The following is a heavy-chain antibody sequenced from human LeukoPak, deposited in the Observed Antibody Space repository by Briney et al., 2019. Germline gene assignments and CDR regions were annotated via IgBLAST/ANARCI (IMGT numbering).Heavy chain of an antibody. CDR2: ISGSGHST. Sequence: GGSLRLSCAASGFTFSSYAMSWVRQAPGKGLEWVSAISGSGHSTYYADSVKGRFTISRDNSKNTLYLQMNSLRAEDTAIYYCAKDRSCTNDICHGDFDYWGQGTLVTVSS. CDR1: GFTFSSYA. D-gene: IGHD2-8*01. V-gene: IGHV3-23*01. J-gene: IGHJ4*02. CDR3: AKDRSCTNDICHGDFDY.